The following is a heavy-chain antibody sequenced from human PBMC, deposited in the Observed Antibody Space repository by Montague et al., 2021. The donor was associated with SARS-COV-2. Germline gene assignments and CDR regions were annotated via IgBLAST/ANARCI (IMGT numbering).Heavy chain of an antibody. CDR3: ARATRGMVVLNWFDH. V-gene: IGHV4-31*03. CDR1: GGSISSGGYY. Sequence: TLSLTCTVSGGSISSGGYYWSWIRQHPGKGLEWIGYIYYSGSTYYNPSLKSRVTISVDTSKNQFSLKLSSVTAADTAVYFCARATRGMVVLNWFDHWDQGTLVTVSS. J-gene: IGHJ5*02. D-gene: IGHD3-22*01. CDR2: IYYSGST.